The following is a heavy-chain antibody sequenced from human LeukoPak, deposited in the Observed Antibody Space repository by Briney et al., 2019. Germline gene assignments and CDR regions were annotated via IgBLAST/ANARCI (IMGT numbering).Heavy chain of an antibody. CDR3: ATTKQARRYFDY. V-gene: IGHV3-23*01. D-gene: IGHD1-1*01. CDR2: ISGSGGNT. CDR1: GFTFSNNP. J-gene: IGHJ4*02. Sequence: GGSLRLSCVGSGFTFSNNPLSWVRQAPGKGLAWVSAISGSGGNTYYADSVRGRFTISRDNSKNTLFLQMNTLRADDTAVYYCATTKQARRYFDYWGQGTLVTVSS.